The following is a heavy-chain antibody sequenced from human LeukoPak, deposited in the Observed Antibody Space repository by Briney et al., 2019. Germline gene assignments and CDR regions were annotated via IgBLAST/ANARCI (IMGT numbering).Heavy chain of an antibody. D-gene: IGHD3-3*01. CDR3: ARPSGDFWSGYFPPDY. Sequence: GGSLRLSCVASGFTFNNYAMSWVRQAPEKGLEWVSGISGSSGSSMNYADSVKGRFTISRDNSKNTLYLQMNSLRAEDTAVYYCARPSGDFWSGYFPPDYWGQGTLVTVSP. CDR1: GFTFNNYA. CDR2: ISGSSGSS. V-gene: IGHV3-23*01. J-gene: IGHJ4*02.